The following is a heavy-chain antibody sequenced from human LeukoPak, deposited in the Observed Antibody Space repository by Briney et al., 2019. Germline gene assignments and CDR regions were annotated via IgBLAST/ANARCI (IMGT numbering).Heavy chain of an antibody. CDR2: IHYSGST. D-gene: IGHD3-10*01. CDR3: ARTRDSGSSDY. CDR1: GGSISSYY. J-gene: IGHJ4*02. V-gene: IGHV4-59*01. Sequence: SETLSLTCTVSGGSISSYYWSWIRQPPGKGLEWIAYIHYSGSTNYNPSLKSRVTISVDTSKNQFSLKLTPVTAADTAVYYCARTRDSGSSDYWGQGTLVTVSS.